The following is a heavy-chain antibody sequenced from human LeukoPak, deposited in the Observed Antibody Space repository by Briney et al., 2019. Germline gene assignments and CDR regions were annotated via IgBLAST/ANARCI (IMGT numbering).Heavy chain of an antibody. CDR1: GGSISSGSYY. CDR3: AGAPYSSSWYSDY. Sequence: PSETLSLTCTVSGGSISSGSYYWSWIRQPAGKGLEWIGHIYTSGSTNYNPSLKSRVTISVDTSKNQFSLKLSSVTAADTAVYYCAGAPYSSSWYSDYWGQGTLVTVSS. J-gene: IGHJ4*02. D-gene: IGHD6-13*01. V-gene: IGHV4-61*09. CDR2: IYTSGST.